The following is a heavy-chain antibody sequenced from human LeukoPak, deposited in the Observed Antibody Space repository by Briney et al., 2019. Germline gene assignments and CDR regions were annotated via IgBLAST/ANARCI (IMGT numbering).Heavy chain of an antibody. CDR2: IKQDGSEK. V-gene: IGHV3-7*01. J-gene: IGHJ4*02. D-gene: IGHD2-15*01. CDR1: GFIFSSYG. Sequence: PGGSLRLSCAASGFIFSSYGMHWVRQAPGKGLEWVANIKQDGSEKYYVDSVKGRFTISRDNAKNSLYLQMNSLRAEDTAVYYCARQYCSGGSCYPFDYWGQGTLVTVSS. CDR3: ARQYCSGGSCYPFDY.